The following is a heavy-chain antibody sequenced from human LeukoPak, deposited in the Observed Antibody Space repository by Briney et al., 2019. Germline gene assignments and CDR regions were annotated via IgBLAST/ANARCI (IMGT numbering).Heavy chain of an antibody. D-gene: IGHD3-10*01. J-gene: IGHJ4*02. CDR1: GFTFSSSW. CDR2: IKQDGSEK. V-gene: IGHV3-7*01. Sequence: GGSLRLSCAASGFTFSSSWMSWVRQAPGKGLEWVANIKQDGSEKYYVDSVKGRFTISRDNAKNSLYLQMNSLRAEDTAVYYCASDQFGEFLFDYWGQGTLVTVSS. CDR3: ASDQFGEFLFDY.